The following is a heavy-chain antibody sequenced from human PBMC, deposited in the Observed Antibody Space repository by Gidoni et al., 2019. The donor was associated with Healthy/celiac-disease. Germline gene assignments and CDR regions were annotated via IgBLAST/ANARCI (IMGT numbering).Heavy chain of an antibody. CDR1: GFTFISYS. Sequence: EVQLVESGGGLVKPGGSLRLSCAASGFTFISYSMNWVRQAPGKGLEWVSSISSSSSYIYYADSVKGRFTISRDNAKNSLYLQMNSLRAEDTAVYYCARESGYSYGPDAFDIWGQGTMVTVSS. CDR3: ARESGYSYGPDAFDI. D-gene: IGHD5-18*01. CDR2: ISSSSSYI. J-gene: IGHJ3*02. V-gene: IGHV3-21*01.